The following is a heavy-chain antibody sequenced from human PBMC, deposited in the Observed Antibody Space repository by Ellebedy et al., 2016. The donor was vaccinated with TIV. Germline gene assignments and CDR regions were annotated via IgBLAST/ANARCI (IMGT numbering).Heavy chain of an antibody. V-gene: IGHV3-7*01. CDR3: VRDKMEGPTLFDD. Sequence: GESLKIFXAASGFTFSSYWMSWVRQAPGKGLEWVANIKQDESEKYYVGSVKGRFTISRDNAKNSLYLQMNSLRVEDTAVYYCVRDKMEGPTLFDDWGQGTLVTVSS. CDR2: IKQDESEK. D-gene: IGHD2-8*01. CDR1: GFTFSSYW. J-gene: IGHJ4*02.